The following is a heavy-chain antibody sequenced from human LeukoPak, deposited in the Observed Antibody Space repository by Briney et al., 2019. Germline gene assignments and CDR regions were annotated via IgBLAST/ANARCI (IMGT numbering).Heavy chain of an antibody. Sequence: SVKVSCMASGGTFSSYAISWVRQAPGQGLEWMGGIIPIFGTANYAQKFQGRVTITADESTSTAYMELSSLRSEDTAVYYCARDGKAATDVFDIWGQGTTVTVSS. CDR2: IIPIFGTA. J-gene: IGHJ3*02. CDR1: GGTFSSYA. CDR3: ARDGKAATDVFDI. D-gene: IGHD2-15*01. V-gene: IGHV1-69*13.